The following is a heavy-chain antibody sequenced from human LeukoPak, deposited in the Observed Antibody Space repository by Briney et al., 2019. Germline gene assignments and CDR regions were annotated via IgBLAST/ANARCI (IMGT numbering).Heavy chain of an antibody. J-gene: IGHJ4*02. CDR2: ISAYNGNT. V-gene: IGHV1-18*01. CDR1: GGTFSSYA. CDR3: ARDIYYYDSSAYYYFDY. D-gene: IGHD3-22*01. Sequence: GASVKVSCKASGGTFSSYAISWVRQAPGQGLEWMGWISAYNGNTKYAQKLQGRVTMPTDTSTSTAYMELRSLRSDDTAIYYCARDIYYYDSSAYYYFDYWGQGTLVTVSS.